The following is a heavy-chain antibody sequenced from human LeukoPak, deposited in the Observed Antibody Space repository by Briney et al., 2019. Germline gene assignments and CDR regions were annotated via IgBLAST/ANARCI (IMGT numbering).Heavy chain of an antibody. CDR1: GFTFDDYG. CDR3: AGSLVWSGYLIADY. D-gene: IGHD3-3*01. J-gene: IGHJ4*02. Sequence: RSGGSLRLSCAASGFTFDDYGMSWVRQAPGKGLEWVSGINWNGGSTGYADSVKGRFTISRDNAKNSLYLQMNSLRAEDTAVYYCAGSLVWSGYLIADYWGQGTLVTVSS. V-gene: IGHV3-20*04. CDR2: INWNGGST.